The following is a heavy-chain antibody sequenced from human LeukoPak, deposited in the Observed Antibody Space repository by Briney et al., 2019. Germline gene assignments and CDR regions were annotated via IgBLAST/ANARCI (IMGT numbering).Heavy chain of an antibody. CDR1: GFTFSGHW. Sequence: PGGSLRLSCAASGFTFSGHWMFWVRQAPGKGLEWVSAISGSGGSTYYADSVKGRFTISRDNSKNTLYLQMNSLRAEDTAVYYCAKDLTEMGSTTVTTTAMDYWGQGTLVTVSS. CDR3: AKDLTEMGSTTVTTTAMDY. D-gene: IGHD4-17*01. CDR2: ISGSGGST. J-gene: IGHJ4*02. V-gene: IGHV3-23*01.